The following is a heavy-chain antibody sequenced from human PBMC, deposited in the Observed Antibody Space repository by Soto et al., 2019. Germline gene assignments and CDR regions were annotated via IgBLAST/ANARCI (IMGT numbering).Heavy chain of an antibody. J-gene: IGHJ4*02. Sequence: QVHLVQSGAEVKKHGASVKVSCKGYGFAFTTYGITWVRQAPGQGLEWMGWISAHNGNTXYAQKFPGRVTVTRDTXXXXXXXXXXSXXXDDTAVYYCARGRYGDYWGQGALVTVSS. CDR2: ISAHNGNT. CDR1: GFAFTTYG. CDR3: ARGRYGDY. V-gene: IGHV1-18*01. D-gene: IGHD1-1*01.